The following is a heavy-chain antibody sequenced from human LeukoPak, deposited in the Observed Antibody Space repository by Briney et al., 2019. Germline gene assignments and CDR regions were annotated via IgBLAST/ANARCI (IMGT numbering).Heavy chain of an antibody. Sequence: ASVKVSCKAFGYTFITYYMHWVRQAPGQGLEWMGIINPSGGSTSYAQKFQGRVTMTRDTSTSTVYMELSSLRSEDTAVYYCARDGENYYGSGSSLYYYYYYMDVWGKGTTVTISS. CDR3: ARDGENYYGSGSSLYYYYYYMDV. J-gene: IGHJ6*03. D-gene: IGHD3-10*01. CDR1: GYTFITYY. CDR2: INPSGGST. V-gene: IGHV1-46*01.